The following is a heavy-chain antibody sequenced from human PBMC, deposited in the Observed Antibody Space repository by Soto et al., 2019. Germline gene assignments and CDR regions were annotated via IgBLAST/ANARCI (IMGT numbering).Heavy chain of an antibody. CDR1: GYTFTGYY. Sequence: AAVKVSCKASGYTFTGYYMHWVRQAPGQGLEWMGWINPNSGGTNYAQKFQGWVTMTRDTSISTAYMALSRLRSDDTAVYYCARGAAPLRYYYYGMEVSGQQTPVTASS. V-gene: IGHV1-2*04. CDR3: ARGAAPLRYYYYGMEV. D-gene: IGHD2-15*01. J-gene: IGHJ6*01. CDR2: INPNSGGT.